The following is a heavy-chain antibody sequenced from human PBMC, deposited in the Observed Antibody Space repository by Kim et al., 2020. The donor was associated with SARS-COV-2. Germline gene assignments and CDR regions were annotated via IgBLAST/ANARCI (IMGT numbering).Heavy chain of an antibody. V-gene: IGHV3-33*05. D-gene: IGHD3-22*01. J-gene: IGHJ4*02. CDR3: ARDRAIYDSSGYYDY. Sequence: GGSLRLSCAASGFTFSSYGMHWVRQAPGKGLEWVAVISYDGSNKYYADSVKGRFTISRDNSKNTPYLQMNRLRAEDTAVYYCARDRAIYDSSGYYDYWGQGTLVTVSS. CDR1: GFTFSSYG. CDR2: ISYDGSNK.